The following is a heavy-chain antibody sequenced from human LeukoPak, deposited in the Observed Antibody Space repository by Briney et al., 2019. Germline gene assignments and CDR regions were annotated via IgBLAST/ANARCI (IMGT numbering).Heavy chain of an antibody. Sequence: GGSLRLSCTASGFTFSSYAMNWVRQAPGKGLEWVSGIGAGGTFTYYADSVKGRFTISRDNAKNSLYLQMNSLRAEDTALYYCARHYGGNSGGDAFDIWGQGTMVTVSS. CDR1: GFTFSSYA. D-gene: IGHD4-23*01. J-gene: IGHJ3*02. CDR2: IGAGGTFT. CDR3: ARHYGGNSGGDAFDI. V-gene: IGHV3-21*04.